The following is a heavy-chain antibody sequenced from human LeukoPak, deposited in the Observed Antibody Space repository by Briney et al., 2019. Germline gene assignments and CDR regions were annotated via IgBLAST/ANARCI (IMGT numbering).Heavy chain of an antibody. Sequence: GGSLRLSCAASGFTFSSYAMSWVRQAPGKGLEWVSAISGSGGSTYYADTVKGRFTISRDNSKNTLYLQMNSLRAEDTAVYYCAKDLDSSSWYSPYYYYYGMDVWGQGTTVTVSS. V-gene: IGHV3-23*01. D-gene: IGHD6-13*01. J-gene: IGHJ6*02. CDR2: ISGSGGST. CDR1: GFTFSSYA. CDR3: AKDLDSSSWYSPYYYYYGMDV.